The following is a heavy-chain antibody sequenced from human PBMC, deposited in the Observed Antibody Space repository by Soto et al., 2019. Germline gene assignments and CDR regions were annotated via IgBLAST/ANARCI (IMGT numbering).Heavy chain of an antibody. D-gene: IGHD6-19*01. V-gene: IGHV3-30-3*01. CDR3: ARLPGPLVAVLYIYPLDGREAMSDVDV. Sequence: QMQLVESGGGVVQPGGSLRLSCAASGFTFNYYPMHWVRQAPGKGLEWVAVVSFDGSNKYYAVSVKGRFTISKDNSKNTLYLQMNSLRREDTAVYYCARLPGPLVAVLYIYPLDGREAMSDVDVWGQGTTVTVSS. CDR2: VSFDGSNK. CDR1: GFTFNYYP. J-gene: IGHJ6*02.